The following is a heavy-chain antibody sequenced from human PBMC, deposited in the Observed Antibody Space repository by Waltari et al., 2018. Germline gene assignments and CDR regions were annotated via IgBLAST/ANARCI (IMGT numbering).Heavy chain of an antibody. CDR3: ARVPKSSGTRYYYYYYGMDV. J-gene: IGHJ6*02. V-gene: IGHV4-34*01. Sequence: QVQLQQWGAGLLKPSETLSLTCAVYGGSFSGYYWRCIRHPPGKGREWLGEINHSGSNNDHPSIKSSGTISVDTCKIKLSMKLRSVTDADTAVDYCARVPKSSGTRYYYYYYGMDVWGQGTTVAVSS. CDR1: GGSFSGYY. D-gene: IGHD6-6*01. CDR2: INHSGSN.